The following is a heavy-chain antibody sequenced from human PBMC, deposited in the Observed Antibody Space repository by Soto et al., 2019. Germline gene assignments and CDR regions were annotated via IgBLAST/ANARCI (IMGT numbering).Heavy chain of an antibody. Sequence: QPGGSLRLSCAASGFTFSNYAMSWVRQAPGKGLEWVSAISGSGGSTYYADTVKGRFTISRDNFKNTLYLQMNSLRAADTAVYYSASPTLSSYCSGGSCFHEGYWGQGTLVTVSS. V-gene: IGHV3-23*01. CDR2: ISGSGGST. CDR1: GFTFSNYA. D-gene: IGHD2-15*01. J-gene: IGHJ4*02. CDR3: ASPTLSSYCSGGSCFHEGY.